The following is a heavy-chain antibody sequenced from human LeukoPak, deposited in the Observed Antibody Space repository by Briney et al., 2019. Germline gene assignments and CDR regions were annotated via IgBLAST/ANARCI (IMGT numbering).Heavy chain of an antibody. D-gene: IGHD4-17*01. CDR1: GGSISSYH. V-gene: IGHV4-59*01. J-gene: IGHJ6*02. Sequence: SETLSLTCTVPGGSISSYHWSWIRQPPGKGLEWIGYIYYSGSTNYNPSLKSRVTISVDTSKNQFSLKLSSVTAADTAVYYCARNSPYGDYYYGMDVWGQGTTVTVSS. CDR2: IYYSGST. CDR3: ARNSPYGDYYYGMDV.